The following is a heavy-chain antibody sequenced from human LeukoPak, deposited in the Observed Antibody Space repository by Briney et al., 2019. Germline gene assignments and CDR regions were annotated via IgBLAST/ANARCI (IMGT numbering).Heavy chain of an antibody. J-gene: IGHJ4*02. D-gene: IGHD3-10*01. CDR1: GFTFSNYA. V-gene: IGHV3-23*01. Sequence: GGSLRLSCAASGFTFSNYAMTWVRQAPGKGLECVSVISGSGSNTDYADSVKGRFTISRDNSKNTLYLQMNSLRAEDTAVYYCATLRDLLWFGELLNWGQGTLVTVSS. CDR3: ATLRDLLWFGELLN. CDR2: ISGSGSNT.